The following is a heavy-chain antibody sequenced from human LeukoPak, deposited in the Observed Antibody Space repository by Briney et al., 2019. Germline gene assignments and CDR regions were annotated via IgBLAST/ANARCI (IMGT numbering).Heavy chain of an antibody. J-gene: IGHJ4*02. V-gene: IGHV4-39*01. CDR3: ARLNYFDY. Sequence: SETLSLTCTVSGGSISNSSYCWGWIRQPPGKGLEWIGSIYYSGSTCYNPSLKSRVTISVDTSKNQFSLKLSSVTAADTAVYYCARLNYFDYWGQGTLVTVSS. CDR2: IYYSGST. CDR1: GGSISNSSYC.